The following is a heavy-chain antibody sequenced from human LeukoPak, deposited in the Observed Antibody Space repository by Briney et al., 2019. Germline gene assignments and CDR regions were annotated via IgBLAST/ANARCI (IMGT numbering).Heavy chain of an antibody. V-gene: IGHV1-18*01. CDR2: ISDYNGNR. Sequence: PVASVNVSCKASGYTFTSYGISWVRQAPGQGLEWMGWISDYNGNRNYAQRLQGRVTMTTDTSTSTAYMELRSMSSDDAAVYYCASDPRITMIWSGAFDIWGQGTMVTVSS. J-gene: IGHJ3*02. D-gene: IGHD3-22*01. CDR3: ASDPRITMIWSGAFDI. CDR1: GYTFTSYG.